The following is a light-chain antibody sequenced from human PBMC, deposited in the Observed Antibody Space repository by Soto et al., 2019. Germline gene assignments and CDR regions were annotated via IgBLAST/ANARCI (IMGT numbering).Light chain of an antibody. J-gene: IGLJ1*01. Sequence: QSVLTQPASVSGSPGQSITISCTGTSSDVGSYNLVSWYQQHPGKAPKLMIFEVSKRPSGVSNRFSGSKSDNTASLAISGLQAEDEADYYCCSHAGSTTYVFGTGNKVTVL. CDR3: CSHAGSTTYV. CDR1: SSDVGSYNL. V-gene: IGLV2-23*02. CDR2: EVS.